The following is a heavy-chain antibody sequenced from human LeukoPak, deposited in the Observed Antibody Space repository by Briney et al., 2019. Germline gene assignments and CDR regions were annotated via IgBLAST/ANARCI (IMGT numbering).Heavy chain of an antibody. J-gene: IGHJ4*02. CDR2: IYYSGST. D-gene: IGHD2-15*01. CDR1: GGSISSSSYY. Sequence: PSETLSLTCTVSGGSISSSSYYWGWIRQPPGKGLEWIGSIYYSGSTYYSPSLKSRVTISVDTSKNQFSLKLSSVTAADTAVYYCARERRVAFDYWGQGTLVTVSS. CDR3: ARERRVAFDY. V-gene: IGHV4-39*02.